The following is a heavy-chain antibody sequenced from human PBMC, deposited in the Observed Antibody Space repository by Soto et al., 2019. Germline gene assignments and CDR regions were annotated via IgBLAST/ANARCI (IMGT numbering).Heavy chain of an antibody. CDR2: IYYSGST. J-gene: IGHJ6*02. Sequence: PSETLSLTCAVSGGSINSAYYWGWIRQPPGKGLEWIGSIYYSGSTYYNPSLKSRVTISVDTSKNQFSLKLSSVTAADTAVYYCARGPMRGYSYGKIYYYGMDVWGQGTTVTVSS. V-gene: IGHV4-38-2*01. D-gene: IGHD5-18*01. CDR3: ARGPMRGYSYGKIYYYGMDV. CDR1: GGSINSAYY.